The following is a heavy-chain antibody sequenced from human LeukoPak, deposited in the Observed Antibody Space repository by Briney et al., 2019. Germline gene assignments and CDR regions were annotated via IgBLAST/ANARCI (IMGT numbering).Heavy chain of an antibody. CDR3: AKDAGYDSSGEVDY. Sequence: GGSLSLSCAASGFTFSSYAMSWVRQAPGKGLEWVSAISGSGGSTYYADSGKGRFTISRDNSKNTLYLQMNSLRAEDTAVYYCAKDAGYDSSGEVDYWGQGTLVTVSS. CDR1: GFTFSSYA. V-gene: IGHV3-23*01. D-gene: IGHD3-22*01. J-gene: IGHJ4*02. CDR2: ISGSGGST.